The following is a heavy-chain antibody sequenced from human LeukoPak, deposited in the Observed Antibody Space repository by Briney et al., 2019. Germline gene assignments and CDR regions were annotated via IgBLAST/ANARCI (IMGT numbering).Heavy chain of an antibody. V-gene: IGHV6-1*01. J-gene: IGHJ4*02. Sequence: SQTLSLTCAVSGDSISRNTAAWSWIRQSPSRGLEWLGRAYYRSEWNYDYAESVKGRITINPDTSKNQFSLQLKSVTPEDTAVYYCARVNIYLDYWGQGTLVTASS. D-gene: IGHD1/OR15-1a*01. CDR1: GDSISRNTAA. CDR2: AYYRSEWNY. CDR3: ARVNIYLDY.